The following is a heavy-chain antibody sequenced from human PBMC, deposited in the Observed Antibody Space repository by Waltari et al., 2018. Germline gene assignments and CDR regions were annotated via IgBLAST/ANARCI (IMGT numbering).Heavy chain of an antibody. Sequence: QVQLVQSGAEVKKPGASVKVSCKASGSSFTSYAMHWVRQAPGQRLEWMGWINAGNGNTKYSQKFQGRVTITRDTSASTAYMELSSLRSEDTAVYYCARREISSWYDYWGQGTLVTVSS. J-gene: IGHJ4*02. CDR3: ARREISSWYDY. CDR1: GSSFTSYA. D-gene: IGHD6-13*01. V-gene: IGHV1-3*01. CDR2: INAGNGNT.